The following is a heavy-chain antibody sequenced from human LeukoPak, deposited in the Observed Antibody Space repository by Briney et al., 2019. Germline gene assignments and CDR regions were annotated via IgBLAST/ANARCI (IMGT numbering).Heavy chain of an antibody. V-gene: IGHV4-59*01. J-gene: IGHJ4*02. CDR1: GGSISSYY. D-gene: IGHD3-10*01. Sequence: SETLSLTCTVSGGSISSYYWSWIRQPPGKGLEWIGYIYYSGSTNYNPSLRSRVNISVDTSKSQLSLRLNSVTAADTAVYYCARLNRFGEIFADFWGQGTLVSVSS. CDR2: IYYSGST. CDR3: ARLNRFGEIFADF.